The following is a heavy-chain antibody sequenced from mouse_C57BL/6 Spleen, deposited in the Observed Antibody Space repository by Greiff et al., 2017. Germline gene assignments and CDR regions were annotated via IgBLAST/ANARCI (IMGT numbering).Heavy chain of an antibody. J-gene: IGHJ4*01. CDR1: GYTFTSYW. Sequence: QVQLQQPGTELVKPGASVKLSCKASGYTFTSYWMHWVKQRPGQGLEWIGNINPSNGGTNYNEKFKSKATLTVDKSSVTAYMQLSSLTSEDSAVYYCARDSSGYLYAMDYWGQGTSVTVSS. CDR2: INPSNGGT. V-gene: IGHV1-53*01. D-gene: IGHD3-2*02. CDR3: ARDSSGYLYAMDY.